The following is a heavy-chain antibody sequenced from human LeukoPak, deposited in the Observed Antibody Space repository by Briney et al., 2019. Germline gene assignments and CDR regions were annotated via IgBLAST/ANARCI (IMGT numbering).Heavy chain of an antibody. Sequence: TGGSLRLSCAASGFTFSSYAMSWVRQAPGKGLEWVSAISGSGGSTYYADSVKGRFTISRDNSKNTLYLQMNSLRAEDTAVYYCAKPIVTQEMATGFDCWGQGTLVTVSS. CDR3: AKPIVTQEMATGFDC. D-gene: IGHD5-24*01. V-gene: IGHV3-23*01. J-gene: IGHJ4*02. CDR2: ISGSGGST. CDR1: GFTFSSYA.